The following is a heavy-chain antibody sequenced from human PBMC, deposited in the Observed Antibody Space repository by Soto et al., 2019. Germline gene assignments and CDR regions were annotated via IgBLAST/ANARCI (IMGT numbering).Heavy chain of an antibody. CDR3: AKDAEQWLSSVYFDY. CDR2: ISGSGGST. D-gene: IGHD6-19*01. V-gene: IGHV3-23*01. CDR1: GFTFSSYA. J-gene: IGHJ4*02. Sequence: PGGSLTLSCAAPGFTFSSYAMSWVRQAPGKGLEWVSAISGSGGSTYYADSVKGRFTISRDNSKNTLYLQMNSLRAEDTAVYYCAKDAEQWLSSVYFDYWGQGTLVTVSS.